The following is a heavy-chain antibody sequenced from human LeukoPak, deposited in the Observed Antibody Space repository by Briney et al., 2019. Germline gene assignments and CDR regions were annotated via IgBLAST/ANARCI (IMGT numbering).Heavy chain of an antibody. CDR2: ISAYNGNT. Sequence: ASVKVSCKASGYTFTSYGISWARQAPGQGLEWMGWISAYNGNTNYAQKLQGRVTMTTDTSTSTAYMELRSLRSDDTAVYYCAREDPGIAVAGTLNYYYYGMDVWGQGTTVTVSS. CDR1: GYTFTSYG. D-gene: IGHD6-19*01. V-gene: IGHV1-18*01. J-gene: IGHJ6*02. CDR3: AREDPGIAVAGTLNYYYYGMDV.